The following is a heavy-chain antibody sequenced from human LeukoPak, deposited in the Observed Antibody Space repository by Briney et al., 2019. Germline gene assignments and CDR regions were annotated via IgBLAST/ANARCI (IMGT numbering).Heavy chain of an antibody. D-gene: IGHD6-13*01. CDR2: AKNKINSYTT. Sequence: PGGPLRLSCAASGFIFSDHYMDWVRQAPGKGLEWVGRAKNKINSYTTMYAASVKDRFTISRDDSKNSLYLQMNSLRAEDTAVYYCAREDSSSWYYFDYWGQGTLVTVSS. J-gene: IGHJ4*02. CDR1: GFIFSDHY. V-gene: IGHV3-72*01. CDR3: AREDSSSWYYFDY.